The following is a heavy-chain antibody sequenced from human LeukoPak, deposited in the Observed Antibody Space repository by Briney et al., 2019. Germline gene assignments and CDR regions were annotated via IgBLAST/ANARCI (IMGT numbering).Heavy chain of an antibody. D-gene: IGHD5-12*01. V-gene: IGHV3-11*01. Sequence: GGSLRLSCAASGFTFSDYYMSWIRQAPGKGLEWVSYISSSGNIVYYTVSVKRRFTISRDNAKNSLFLQMNSLRAEDTAVYFCASFQWLRYFDFWGQGTLVTVSS. CDR2: ISSSGNIV. J-gene: IGHJ4*02. CDR1: GFTFSDYY. CDR3: ASFQWLRYFDF.